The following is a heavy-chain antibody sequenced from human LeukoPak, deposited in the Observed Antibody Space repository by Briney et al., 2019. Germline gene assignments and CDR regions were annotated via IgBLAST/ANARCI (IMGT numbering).Heavy chain of an antibody. Sequence: SGPTLVKPTQTLTLTCTFSGSSLSTGGVGVGWIRQPPGKALEWLALIYWNDDKRYSPSLKSRLTITKDTSKNQVVLTMTNMDPVDTATYYCAHRRGIAVAGIYWFDPWGQGTLVTVSS. CDR2: IYWNDDK. V-gene: IGHV2-5*01. CDR3: AHRRGIAVAGIYWFDP. D-gene: IGHD6-19*01. J-gene: IGHJ5*02. CDR1: GSSLSTGGVG.